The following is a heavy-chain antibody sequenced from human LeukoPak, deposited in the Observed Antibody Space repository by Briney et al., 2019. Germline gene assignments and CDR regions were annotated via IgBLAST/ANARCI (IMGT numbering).Heavy chain of an antibody. CDR1: GYTFTSYA. Sequence: GASVKVSCKASGYTFTSYAMNWVRQAPGQGLEWMGWINTNTGNPTYAQGFTGRFVFSLDTSVSTAYLQISSLKAEDTAVYYCARDMYRYYYDSSGYYYVFDYWGQGTLVTVSS. CDR2: INTNTGNP. CDR3: ARDMYRYYYDSSGYYYVFDY. J-gene: IGHJ4*02. V-gene: IGHV7-4-1*02. D-gene: IGHD3-22*01.